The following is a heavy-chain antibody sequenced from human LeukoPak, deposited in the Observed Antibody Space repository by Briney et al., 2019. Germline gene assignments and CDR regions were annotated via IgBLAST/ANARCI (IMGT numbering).Heavy chain of an antibody. CDR3: ARVLGVTTGYNAIDV. V-gene: IGHV3-74*01. D-gene: IGHD3-9*01. CDR2: IDDGGRST. Sequence: GGSLRLSCAASGFTFSSHWMNWVRQAPGEGLVWVSRIDDGGRSTVYADSVKGRFTISRDNAKNTLDLQMNSLRVEDTAVYYCARVLGVTTGYNAIDVWGQGTMVTVSS. J-gene: IGHJ3*01. CDR1: GFTFSSHW.